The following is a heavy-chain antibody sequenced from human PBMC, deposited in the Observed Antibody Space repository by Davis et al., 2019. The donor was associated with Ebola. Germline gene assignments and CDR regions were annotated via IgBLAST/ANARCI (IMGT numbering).Heavy chain of an antibody. D-gene: IGHD6-13*01. Sequence: PGGSLRLSCAASGFTFSSNSMNWVRQAPGKGLEWVANIYRDGSEKYYVDSVKGRFTISRDNTKNSLYLQMNSLKTEDTAVYYCTTDPINSSWLGGYFDYWGQGTLVTVSS. CDR2: IYRDGSEK. J-gene: IGHJ4*02. CDR1: GFTFSSNS. CDR3: TTDPINSSWLGGYFDY. V-gene: IGHV3-7*03.